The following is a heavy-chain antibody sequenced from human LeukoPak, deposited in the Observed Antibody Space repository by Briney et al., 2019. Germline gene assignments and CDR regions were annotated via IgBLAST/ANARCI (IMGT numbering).Heavy chain of an antibody. CDR2: LSYSGST. CDR3: ARAYLHYYDSSGYLYYFDY. CDR1: AASISSHS. V-gene: IGHV4-59*11. D-gene: IGHD3-22*01. Sequence: PSETLSLTCTVSAASISSHSWSWIRQPPGRGLEWIGYLSYSGSTDYNPSLKARVTVSVDTSKNQFSLKLTSLTAADTALYFCARAYLHYYDSSGYLYYFDYWGQGALVTVSS. J-gene: IGHJ4*02.